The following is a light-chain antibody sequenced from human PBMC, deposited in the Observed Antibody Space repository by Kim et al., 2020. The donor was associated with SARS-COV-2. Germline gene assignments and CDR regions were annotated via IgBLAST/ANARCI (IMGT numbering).Light chain of an antibody. V-gene: IGLV3-1*01. Sequence: VSRTPGQTGTITCAGDKLGDKYSSWYLQQPGQAPVLVIYQDTKRPSGIPERFVGSNSGNTATLTISGAQAMDEADYYCQAWDNTWVFGGGTQLTVL. CDR2: QDT. CDR3: QAWDNTWV. J-gene: IGLJ3*02. CDR1: KLGDKY.